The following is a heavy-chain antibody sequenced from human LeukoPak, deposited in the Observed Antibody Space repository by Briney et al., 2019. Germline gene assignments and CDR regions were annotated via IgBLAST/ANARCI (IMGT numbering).Heavy chain of an antibody. J-gene: IGHJ4*02. V-gene: IGHV3-9*01. Sequence: GGSLRLSCAASRFTFDDYAMHWVRQAPGKGLEWVSGISWNSGSIGYADSVKGRFTISRDNAKNSLYLQMNSLRAEDTAVYYCARGWDYGDYLYYFDYWGQGTLVTVSS. CDR1: RFTFDDYA. D-gene: IGHD4-17*01. CDR2: ISWNSGSI. CDR3: ARGWDYGDYLYYFDY.